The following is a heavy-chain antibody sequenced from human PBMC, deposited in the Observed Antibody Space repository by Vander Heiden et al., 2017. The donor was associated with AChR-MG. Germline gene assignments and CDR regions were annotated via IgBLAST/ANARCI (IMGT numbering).Heavy chain of an antibody. J-gene: IGHJ4*02. Sequence: VQPVQSGADVKKPAASVKLSCKASGYTFTTYDINWVRQATGQGLEWLRWMNPNSGNTGYAQKFQGRVTMTRNTSISTAYMELSSLRSEDTAVYYCARGAAYSYGYVYWGQGTLVTVSS. CDR2: MNPNSGNT. CDR3: ARGAAYSYGYVY. V-gene: IGHV1-8*01. D-gene: IGHD5-18*01. CDR1: GYTFTTYD.